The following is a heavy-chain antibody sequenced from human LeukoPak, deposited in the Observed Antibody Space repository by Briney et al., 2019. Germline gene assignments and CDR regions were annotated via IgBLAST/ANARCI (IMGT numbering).Heavy chain of an antibody. CDR2: IYHSGST. J-gene: IGHJ5*02. Sequence: SETLSLTCAVSGGSISSGNWWSWVRQPPGKGLEWIGEIYHSGSTNYNPSLKSRVTISVDKSKNQFSLKLSSVTAADTAVYYCARKISAAGSRWFDPWGQGTLVAVSS. CDR1: GGSISSGNW. D-gene: IGHD6-13*01. CDR3: ARKISAAGSRWFDP. V-gene: IGHV4-4*02.